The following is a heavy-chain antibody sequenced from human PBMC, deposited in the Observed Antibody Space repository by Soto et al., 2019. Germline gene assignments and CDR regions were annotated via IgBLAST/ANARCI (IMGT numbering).Heavy chain of an antibody. CDR1: GGTFSRNA. CDR2: TIPFFHAP. V-gene: IGHV1-69*13. Sequence: SGKDSFKACGGTFSRNAISWVRQAPGQGLEWMGGTIPFFHAPNYAHKFQGRVTITADESTSIVFMEMSSLRFEDTAVYYCARSRAAAPPRVGMDVWGQGTTVTVSS. J-gene: IGHJ6*01. D-gene: IGHD6-13*01. CDR3: ARSRAAAPPRVGMDV.